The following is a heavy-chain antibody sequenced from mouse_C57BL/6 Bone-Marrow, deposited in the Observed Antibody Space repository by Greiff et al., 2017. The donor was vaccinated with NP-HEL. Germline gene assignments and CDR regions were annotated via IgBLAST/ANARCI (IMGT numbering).Heavy chain of an antibody. V-gene: IGHV1-4*01. CDR2: INPSSGYT. D-gene: IGHD2-5*01. CDR1: GYPFTSYT. Sequence: QVQLQQSGAELARPGASVKMSCKASGYPFTSYTMHWVKQRPGQGLEWIGYINPSSGYTKYNQKFKDKATLTADKSSSTAYMQLSSLTSEDSAVYYCARPAYYSNTGFAYWGQGTLVTVSA. CDR3: ARPAYYSNTGFAY. J-gene: IGHJ3*01.